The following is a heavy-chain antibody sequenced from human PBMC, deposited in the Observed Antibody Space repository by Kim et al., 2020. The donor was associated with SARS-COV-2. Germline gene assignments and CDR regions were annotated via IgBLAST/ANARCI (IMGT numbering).Heavy chain of an antibody. Sequence: SQTLSLTCAISGDSVSSNSAAWNWIRQSPSRGLEWLGRTYYRSKWYNDYAVSVKSRITINPDTSKNQFSLQLNSVTPEDTAVYYCARVTSSSSWYSDDLPYDYYGMDVWGQGTTVTVSS. D-gene: IGHD6-13*01. V-gene: IGHV6-1*01. J-gene: IGHJ6*02. CDR1: GDSVSSNSAA. CDR3: ARVTSSSSWYSDDLPYDYYGMDV. CDR2: TYYRSKWYN.